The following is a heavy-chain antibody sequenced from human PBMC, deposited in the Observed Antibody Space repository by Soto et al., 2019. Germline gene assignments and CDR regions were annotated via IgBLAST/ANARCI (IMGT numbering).Heavy chain of an antibody. J-gene: IGHJ3*02. CDR3: AREYGYSYGLKAFDI. V-gene: IGHV4-30-4*01. D-gene: IGHD5-18*01. CDR2: IYYSGST. CDR1: GGSISSGDYY. Sequence: SETLSLTCTVSGGSISSGDYYWSWIRQPPGKGLEWIGYIYYSGSTYYNPSLKSRVTISVDTSKNQFSLKLSSVTAADTAVYYCAREYGYSYGLKAFDIWGQGTMVTVSS.